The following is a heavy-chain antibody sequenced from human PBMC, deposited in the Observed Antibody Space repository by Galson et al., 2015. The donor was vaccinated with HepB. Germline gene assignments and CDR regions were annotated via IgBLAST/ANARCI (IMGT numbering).Heavy chain of an antibody. J-gene: IGHJ4*02. CDR1: GYSFTSYW. V-gene: IGHV5-51*03. Sequence: QSGAEVTKPGESLKISCKGSGYSFTSYWIGWVRQMPGKGLEWMGIIYPGDSDTRYSPSFQGQVTISADKSISTAYLQWSSLKASDTAMYYCARIVKIAAASSSLDYWGQGTLVTVSS. CDR2: IYPGDSDT. D-gene: IGHD6-13*01. CDR3: ARIVKIAAASSSLDY.